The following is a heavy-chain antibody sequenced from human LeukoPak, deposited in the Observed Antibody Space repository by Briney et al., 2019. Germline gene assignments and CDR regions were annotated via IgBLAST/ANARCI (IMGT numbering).Heavy chain of an antibody. J-gene: IGHJ4*02. D-gene: IGHD3-22*01. CDR1: GYTFTSSY. CDR3: ARESRGILNYFDF. Sequence: EASVKVSCKASGYTFTSSYMHWVRQAPGQGLEWMGIINPNGGNTSYAQKFQGRVTMTRDTSTSTVYMELSSLRSDDTAIYYCARESRGILNYFDFWGQGTLVTVSS. V-gene: IGHV1-46*01. CDR2: INPNGGNT.